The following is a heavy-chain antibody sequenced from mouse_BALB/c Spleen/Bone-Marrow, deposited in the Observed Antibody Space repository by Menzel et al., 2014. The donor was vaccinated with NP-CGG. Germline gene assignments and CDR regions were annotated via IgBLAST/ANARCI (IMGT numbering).Heavy chain of an antibody. D-gene: IGHD2-4*01. CDR2: INVNGDTT. V-gene: IGHV5-6-3*01. CDR1: GFTFSNYG. CDR3: ARGYDYSSWFAY. J-gene: IGHJ3*01. Sequence: EVMLVESGGGLVQPGGSLKLSWAASGFTFSNYGMSWVRQTPDKRLEMIATINVNGDTTYHPDSVKGRFTISRDNVKNTLYLQMSSLKSEDTAMYYCARGYDYSSWFAYWGQGTLVTVSA.